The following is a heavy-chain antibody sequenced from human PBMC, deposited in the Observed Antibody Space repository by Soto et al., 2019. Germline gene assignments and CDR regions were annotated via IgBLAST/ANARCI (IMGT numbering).Heavy chain of an antibody. D-gene: IGHD6-13*01. V-gene: IGHV1-3*01. J-gene: IGHJ5*02. CDR1: GYTFTSYA. CDR2: INAGNGNT. CDR3: ATAAVAIAAEENWFDP. Sequence: ASVKVSCKASGYTFTSYAMHWVRQAPGQRLEWMGWINAGNGNTKYSQKFQGRVTMTEDTSTDTAYMELSSLRSEDTAVYYCATAAVAIAAEENWFDPWGQGTLVTVSS.